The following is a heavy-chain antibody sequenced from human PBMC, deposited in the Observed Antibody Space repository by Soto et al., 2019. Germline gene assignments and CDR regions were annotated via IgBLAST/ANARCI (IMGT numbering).Heavy chain of an antibody. CDR3: ARALLAGTGAFDI. Sequence: GASVKVSCNASGGTFSSYAISWVRQATGQGLEWMGWMNPNSGNTGYAQKFQGRVTMTRNTSISTAYMELSSLRSEDTAAYYCARALLAGTGAFDIWGQGTMVTVSS. CDR1: GGTFSSYA. V-gene: IGHV1-8*02. J-gene: IGHJ3*02. D-gene: IGHD6-13*01. CDR2: MNPNSGNT.